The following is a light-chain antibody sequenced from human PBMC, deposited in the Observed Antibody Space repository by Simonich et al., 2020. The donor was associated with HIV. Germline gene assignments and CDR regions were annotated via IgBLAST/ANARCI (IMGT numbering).Light chain of an antibody. CDR2: WAS. CDR3: QQYYSTPWT. CDR1: QSVLYSSNNKNY. J-gene: IGKJ1*01. V-gene: IGKV4-1*01. Sequence: DIVMTQSPDSLAVSLGARATINCRSSQSVLYSSNNKNYLAWYQQKPGQPPKLLIYWASTRDSGVPDRFSGSESGTDFTLTISSLQAEDVAVYYCQQYYSTPWTFGQGTKVEIK.